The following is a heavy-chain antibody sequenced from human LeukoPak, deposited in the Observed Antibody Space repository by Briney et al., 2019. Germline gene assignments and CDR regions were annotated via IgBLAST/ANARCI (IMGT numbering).Heavy chain of an antibody. Sequence: PGGSLRLSCATSGFSFDDYAMHWVRQVPGKGLEWVSLISGGGENTFYADSVKGRFTVSRDNTKNSLYLQMNSLRTEDTALYYCARGIAASAFDIWGQGTMVTVSS. CDR3: ARGIAASAFDI. CDR1: GFSFDDYA. D-gene: IGHD6-25*01. CDR2: ISGGGENT. J-gene: IGHJ3*02. V-gene: IGHV3-43*02.